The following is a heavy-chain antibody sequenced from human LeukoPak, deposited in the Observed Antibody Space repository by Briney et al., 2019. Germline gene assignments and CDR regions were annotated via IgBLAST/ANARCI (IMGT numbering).Heavy chain of an antibody. CDR2: IRSKAYGGTT. CDR1: GFMFEDYS. D-gene: IGHD1-26*01. Sequence: PGGSLRLSCAASGFMFEDYSMHWVRQAPGKGLEWVGFIRSKAYGGTTEYAASVKGRFTISRDDSKSIAYLQMNSLKTEDTAVYHCASRSGRQWLPYFDYWGQGTLVTVSS. V-gene: IGHV3-49*04. CDR3: ASRSGRQWLPYFDY. J-gene: IGHJ4*02.